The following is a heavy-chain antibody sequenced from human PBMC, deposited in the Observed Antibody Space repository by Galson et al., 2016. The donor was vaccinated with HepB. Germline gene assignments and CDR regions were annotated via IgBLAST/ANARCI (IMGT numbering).Heavy chain of an antibody. D-gene: IGHD5-18*01. J-gene: IGHJ4*02. CDR2: ISGSGDNT. V-gene: IGHV3-23*01. CDR3: AKDLQLCFTIDN. CDR1: GFSFRSYA. Sequence: SLRLSCAASGFSFRSYAMNWVRQVPGKGLEWVSGISGSGDNTYYADSVKGRFIISRDNSKNTVYLQMNSLRADDTAVYYCAKDLQLCFTIDNWGQGTLVTVSS.